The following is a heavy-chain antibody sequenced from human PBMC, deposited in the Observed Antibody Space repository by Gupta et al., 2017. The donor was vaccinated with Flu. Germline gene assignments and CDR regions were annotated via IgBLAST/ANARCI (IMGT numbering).Heavy chain of an antibody. J-gene: IGHJ4*02. CDR3: ARDSGWKYFDY. Sequence: QVQLVESGGGVVQPGRSLRLSCTASGFIFSSYGLHWVRQAPGKGPEWLAVMSNDGRNKYYADSVRGRFTISRDNSKNTLFLQMNSLRAEDTAVYYCARDSGWKYFDYWGQGTLVTVSS. CDR1: GFIFSSYG. V-gene: IGHV3-30*03. D-gene: IGHD1-1*01. CDR2: MSNDGRNK.